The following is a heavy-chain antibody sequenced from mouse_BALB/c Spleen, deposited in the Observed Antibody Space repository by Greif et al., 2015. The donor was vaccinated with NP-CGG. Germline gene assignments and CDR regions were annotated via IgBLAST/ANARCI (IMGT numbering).Heavy chain of an antibody. CDR3: AGSTMITTAWFAT. J-gene: IGHJ3*01. CDR1: GYTFTSYW. Sequence: QVQLKQSGAELVKPGASVKLSCKASGYTFTSYWMHWVKQRPGQGLEWIGEINPSNGRTNYNEKFKSKATLTVDKSSSTAYMQLSSLTSEDSAVYYCAGSTMITTAWFATGAKGLWSLSLQ. CDR2: INPSNGRT. V-gene: IGHV1S81*02. D-gene: IGHD2-4*01.